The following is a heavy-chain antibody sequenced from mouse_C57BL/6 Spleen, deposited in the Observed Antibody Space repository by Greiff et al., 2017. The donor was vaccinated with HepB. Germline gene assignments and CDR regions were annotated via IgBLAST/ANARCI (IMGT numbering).Heavy chain of an antibody. Sequence: VQLQESGAELVRPGASVTLSCKASGYTFTDYEMHWVKQTPVHGLEWIGAIDPETGGTAYNQKFKGKAILTADKSSSTAYMELRSLTSEDSAVYYCTRKSSGYAMDYWGQGTPVTVSS. V-gene: IGHV1-15*01. D-gene: IGHD3-2*02. CDR1: GYTFTDYE. CDR2: IDPETGGT. J-gene: IGHJ4*01. CDR3: TRKSSGYAMDY.